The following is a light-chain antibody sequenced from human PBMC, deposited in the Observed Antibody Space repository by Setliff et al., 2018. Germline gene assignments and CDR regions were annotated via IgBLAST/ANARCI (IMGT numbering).Light chain of an antibody. CDR3: GTWDSSLSAGGV. CDR1: SSDVGGYNY. Sequence: QSVLTQPASVSGSPGQSITISCTGTSSDVGGYNYVSWYQQLPGTAPKLLIYDNNKRPSGIPDRFSGSKSGTSATLGITGLQTGDEADYYCGTWDSSLSAGGVFGTGTKVTVL. CDR2: DNN. J-gene: IGLJ1*01. V-gene: IGLV1-51*01.